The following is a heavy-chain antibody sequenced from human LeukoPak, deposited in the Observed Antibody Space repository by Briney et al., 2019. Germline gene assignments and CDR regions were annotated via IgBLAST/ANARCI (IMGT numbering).Heavy chain of an antibody. CDR3: ARDRYGNYYFDY. D-gene: IGHD1-1*01. V-gene: IGHV4-31*11. Sequence: SETLSLTCAVYGVYFSSSGCYWSWIRQHPGKGLEWIGYIYYSGSTYYNPSLKSRVTISVDTSKNQFSLKLSSVTAADTAVYYCARDRYGNYYFDYWGQGTLVTVPS. CDR2: IYYSGST. J-gene: IGHJ4*02. CDR1: GVYFSSSGCY.